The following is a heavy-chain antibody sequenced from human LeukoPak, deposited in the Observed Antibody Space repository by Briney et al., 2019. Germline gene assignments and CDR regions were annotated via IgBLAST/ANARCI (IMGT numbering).Heavy chain of an antibody. CDR2: IYTTGST. J-gene: IGHJ4*02. CDR3: ATMNWNDGGYYFDY. D-gene: IGHD1-1*01. CDR1: GASINSGSYY. Sequence: PSQTLSLTCTVSGASINSGSYYWAWIRQPAGKGLEWIGRIYTTGSTNYNPSLKSRVTVSVDTSKNQFSLKLSSVTAADAAVYYCATMNWNDGGYYFDYGGQETLATVSS. V-gene: IGHV4-61*02.